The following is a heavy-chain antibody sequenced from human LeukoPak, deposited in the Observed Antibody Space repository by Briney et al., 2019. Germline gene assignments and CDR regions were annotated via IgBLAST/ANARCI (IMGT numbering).Heavy chain of an antibody. D-gene: IGHD6-19*01. CDR2: IYCSGST. CDR3: ARDRGYSSGPYDY. Sequence: SETLSLTCTVSGGSISSYYWSWIRQPPGKGLEWIGYIYCSGSTNYNPSLKSRVTISVDTSENQFSLKLSSVTAADTAVYYCARDRGYSSGPYDYWGQGTLVTVSS. V-gene: IGHV4-59*01. J-gene: IGHJ4*02. CDR1: GGSISSYY.